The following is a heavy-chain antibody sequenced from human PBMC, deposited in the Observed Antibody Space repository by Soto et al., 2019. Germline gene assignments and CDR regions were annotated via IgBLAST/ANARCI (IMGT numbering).Heavy chain of an antibody. CDR3: ARATVTVYYYYYYMDV. J-gene: IGHJ6*03. CDR1: GFTFSSYS. V-gene: IGHV3-21*01. Sequence: GGSLRLSCAASGFTFSSYSMNWVRQAPGKGLEWVSSISSSSSYIFYVDSVKGRFTISRDNAKNSLYLQMNSLRAEDTAVYYCARATVTVYYYYYYMDVWGKGTTVTVSS. D-gene: IGHD4-4*01. CDR2: ISSSSSYI.